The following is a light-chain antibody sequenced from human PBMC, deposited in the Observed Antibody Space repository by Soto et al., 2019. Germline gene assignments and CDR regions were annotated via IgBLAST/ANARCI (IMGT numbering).Light chain of an antibody. V-gene: IGKV1-5*03. CDR3: QQYRIYPIT. CDR2: KTA. CDR1: QDIYNW. Sequence: DIQMTQSPSTLSASVGDRVTITCRASQDIYNWLAWYQPKPGRAPRLVIYKTAGLESGVPSRFSASGTGTEYTLTISSLQPDDFSTYYFQQYRIYPITFGGVTKLYIK. J-gene: IGKJ4*01.